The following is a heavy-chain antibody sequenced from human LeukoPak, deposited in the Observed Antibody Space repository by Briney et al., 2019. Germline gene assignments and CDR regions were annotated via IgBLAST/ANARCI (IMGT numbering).Heavy chain of an antibody. Sequence: SVKVSCKASGGTFSSYAISWVRQAPGQGLEWMGRIIPILGIANYAQKFQGRVTITADKSTSTAYMELSSLRSEDTAVYYCARVSVDYVGATLAEYFQHWGQGTLVTVSS. D-gene: IGHD1-26*01. V-gene: IGHV1-69*04. CDR1: GGTFSSYA. J-gene: IGHJ1*01. CDR2: IIPILGIA. CDR3: ARVSVDYVGATLAEYFQH.